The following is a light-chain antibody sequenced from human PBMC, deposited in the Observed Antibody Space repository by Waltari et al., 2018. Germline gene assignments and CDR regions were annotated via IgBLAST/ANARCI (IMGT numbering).Light chain of an antibody. V-gene: IGKV3-20*01. CDR1: QTVNSKY. Sequence: EIVLTKSPGTLSLYPGERATLSCRASQTVNSKYLVWYQQKPAQAPRLLIYDASTRATGIPDRFSGSGSGTGFTLTISRLEPEDFAVYYCQQYGGSPWTFGQGTKVESK. CDR2: DAS. CDR3: QQYGGSPWT. J-gene: IGKJ1*01.